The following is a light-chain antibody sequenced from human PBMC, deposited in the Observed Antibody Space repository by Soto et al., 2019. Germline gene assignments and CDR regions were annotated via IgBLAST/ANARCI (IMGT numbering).Light chain of an antibody. CDR2: DAS. V-gene: IGKV1-5*01. CDR3: QQHYITPWT. Sequence: DIQMTRSPSTLSGSVGDRVTITCRASQTISSWLAWYQQKPGKAPKLLIYDASTLETGVPSRFSGSGSGTDFTLTISSLQSEDFATYYCQQHYITPWTFGQGTKVDIK. J-gene: IGKJ1*01. CDR1: QTISSW.